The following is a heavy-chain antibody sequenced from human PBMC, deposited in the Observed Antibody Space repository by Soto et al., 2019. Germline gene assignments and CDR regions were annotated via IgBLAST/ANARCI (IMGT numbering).Heavy chain of an antibody. V-gene: IGHV3-23*01. Sequence: PGGSLRLSCAASGFTFSSYAMSWVRQAPGKGLEWVSTISSSGASTYYADSVKGRFTISRDKSISTAYLQWSSLKASDTAMYYCARYYYDSSGYSIGRMDVWGQGTTVTVSS. CDR3: ARYYYDSSGYSIGRMDV. CDR2: ISSSGAST. CDR1: GFTFSSYA. D-gene: IGHD3-22*01. J-gene: IGHJ6*02.